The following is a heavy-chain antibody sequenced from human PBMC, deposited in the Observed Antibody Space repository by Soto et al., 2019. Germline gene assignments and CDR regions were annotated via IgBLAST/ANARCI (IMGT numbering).Heavy chain of an antibody. D-gene: IGHD6-13*01. V-gene: IGHV4-59*01. Sequence: QVQLQESGPGLVKPSETLSLTCTVSGGSISSYYWSWIRQPPGKGLEWIGYIYYSGSTNYNPSLKSRVTISVDTSKNQFSLKLSSVTAADTAVYYCVREGVSSSWYNYYGMDVWGQGTTVTVSS. J-gene: IGHJ6*02. CDR1: GGSISSYY. CDR3: VREGVSSSWYNYYGMDV. CDR2: IYYSGST.